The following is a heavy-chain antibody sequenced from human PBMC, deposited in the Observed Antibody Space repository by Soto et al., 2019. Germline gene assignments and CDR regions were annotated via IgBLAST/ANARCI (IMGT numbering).Heavy chain of an antibody. V-gene: IGHV4-59*08. D-gene: IGHD3-10*01. CDR3: ARQGFGPLHGLVDV. CDR1: GGSISSYY. Sequence: QVQLQESGPGLVKPSETLSLSCTVSGGSISSYYWSWFRQSPGKRMEWIGYVHHSWGSSYNPSLQSRVAISLYTPKSQFSLKVTSVTAPDTAVYYCARQGFGPLHGLVDVWGQGTTVTVSS. J-gene: IGHJ6*02. CDR2: VHHSWGS.